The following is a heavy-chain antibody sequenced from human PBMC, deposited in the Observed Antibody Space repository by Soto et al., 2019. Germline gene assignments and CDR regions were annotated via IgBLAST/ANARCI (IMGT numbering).Heavy chain of an antibody. Sequence: ASVKVSCKASPGYNLTALHWVRQAPGQRLEWMGWLVTGNGETKYSQKVQGRVTFAWDTPASTSYLELSSLKSEDTALYYCARQNRIGLWDLWGQGTLVTVSS. V-gene: IGHV1-3*04. CDR3: ARQNRIGLWDL. J-gene: IGHJ5*02. CDR1: PGYNLTA. CDR2: LVTGNGET. D-gene: IGHD3-16*01.